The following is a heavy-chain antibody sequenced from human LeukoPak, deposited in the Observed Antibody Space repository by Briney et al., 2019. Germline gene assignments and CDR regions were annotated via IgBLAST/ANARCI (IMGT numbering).Heavy chain of an antibody. CDR1: GGSISSGSYY. CDR3: ATAGYRGAFDI. Sequence: SETLSLTCTVSGGSISSGSYYWSWIRQPAGKGLEWIGRIYTSGSTNYNPSLKSRVTISVDTSKNQFSLKLSSVTAADTAVYYCATAGYRGAFDIWGQGTMVTVSS. V-gene: IGHV4-61*02. D-gene: IGHD3-10*01. CDR2: IYTSGST. J-gene: IGHJ3*02.